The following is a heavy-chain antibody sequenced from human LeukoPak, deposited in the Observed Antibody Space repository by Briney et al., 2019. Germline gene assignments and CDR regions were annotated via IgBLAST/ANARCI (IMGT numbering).Heavy chain of an antibody. CDR3: GRDRVGGRGYSLDY. J-gene: IGHJ4*02. Sequence: GGSLRLSCAASGFTFSSYEMNWVSQAPGKGLEWVTYISSSGSTIYYADYVKGRFTVSRDNAKNSLYLQMNNLRAEDTALYYCGRDRVGGRGYSLDYLGQGTLVTVSS. CDR2: ISSSGSTI. D-gene: IGHD5-18*01. V-gene: IGHV3-48*03. CDR1: GFTFSSYE.